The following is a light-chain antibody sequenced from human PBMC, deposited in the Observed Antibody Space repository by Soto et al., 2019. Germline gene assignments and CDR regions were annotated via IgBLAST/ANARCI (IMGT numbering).Light chain of an antibody. Sequence: EFVLTQSPGTLSLSPGERATLSCRASQSLSTYLAWYHQKPGQPPRLLIYGASSRATGIPDRFSGSGSGTDFTLTISRLEPEDFAVYYCHQYGSSPTFGQGTRLEI. J-gene: IGKJ5*01. CDR3: HQYGSSPT. CDR2: GAS. CDR1: QSLSTY. V-gene: IGKV3-20*01.